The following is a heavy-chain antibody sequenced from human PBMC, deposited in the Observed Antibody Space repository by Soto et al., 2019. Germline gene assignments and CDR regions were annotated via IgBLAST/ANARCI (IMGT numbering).Heavy chain of an antibody. Sequence: GGSLRLSCAASGFTFSDYYMSWIRQAPGKGLEWVSYISSSGSTIYYADSVKGRFTISRDNAKNSLYLQMNSLRAEDTAVYYCARSLGDFWSGYYYYYYMDVWGKGTTVTVSS. CDR3: ARSLGDFWSGYYYYYYMDV. J-gene: IGHJ6*03. CDR1: GFTFSDYY. CDR2: ISSSGSTI. V-gene: IGHV3-11*01. D-gene: IGHD3-3*01.